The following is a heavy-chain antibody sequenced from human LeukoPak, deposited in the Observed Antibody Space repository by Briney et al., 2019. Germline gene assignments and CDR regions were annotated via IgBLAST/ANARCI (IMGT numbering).Heavy chain of an antibody. D-gene: IGHD1-26*01. CDR2: IYTSGST. J-gene: IGHJ4*02. Sequence: SQTLSLTCTVSGGSISSGSYYWSWIRQPAGKGLEWIGRIYTSGSTNYNPSLKSRVTISVDTSKNQFSLKLSSVTAADTAVYYCARVYSGSYFLFDYWGQGTLVTVSS. CDR1: GGSISSGSYY. CDR3: ARVYSGSYFLFDY. V-gene: IGHV4-61*02.